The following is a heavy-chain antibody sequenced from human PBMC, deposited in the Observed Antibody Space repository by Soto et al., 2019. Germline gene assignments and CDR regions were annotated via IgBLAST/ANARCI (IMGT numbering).Heavy chain of an antibody. CDR2: IYPGDSDT. V-gene: IGHV5-51*01. D-gene: IGHD3-22*01. CDR3: ARLRKVVVVTWFDP. J-gene: IGHJ5*02. CDR1: GYSFTSYW. Sequence: GESLKISCKGPGYSFTSYWISWVRQMPGKGLEWMGSIYPGDSDTSYSPSFQGQVTISADKSISTAYLQWSSLKASDTAMYYCARLRKVVVVTWFDPWGQGTLVTVSS.